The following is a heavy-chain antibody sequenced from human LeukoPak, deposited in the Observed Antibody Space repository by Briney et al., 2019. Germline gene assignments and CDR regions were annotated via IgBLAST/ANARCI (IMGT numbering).Heavy chain of an antibody. Sequence: PSETLSLTCTVSGGSISSYYCSWIRQPPGKGLEWIGYIYYSGSTNYNPSLKSRVTISVDTSKNQFSLKLSSVTAADTAVYYCARSRDSSGYYLLGYWGQGTLVTVSS. CDR3: ARSRDSSGYYLLGY. V-gene: IGHV4-59*08. CDR1: GGSISSYY. J-gene: IGHJ4*02. CDR2: IYYSGST. D-gene: IGHD3-22*01.